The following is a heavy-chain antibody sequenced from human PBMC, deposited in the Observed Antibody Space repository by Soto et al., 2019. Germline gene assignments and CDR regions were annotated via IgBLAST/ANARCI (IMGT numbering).Heavy chain of an antibody. D-gene: IGHD2-2*01. CDR3: ARLGYCSSTSCYFDY. CDR2: IIPIFGTA. Sequence: SVKVSCKASGGTFSSYAISWVRQAPGQGLEWMGGIIPIFGTANYAQKFQGRVTITADKSTSTAYMELSSLRSEDTAVYYCARLGYCSSTSCYFDYWGQGTLVTVYS. V-gene: IGHV1-69*06. J-gene: IGHJ4*02. CDR1: GGTFSSYA.